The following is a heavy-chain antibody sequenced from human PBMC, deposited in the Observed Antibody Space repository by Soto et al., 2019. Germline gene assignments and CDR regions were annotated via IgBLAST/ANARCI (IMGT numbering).Heavy chain of an antibody. Sequence: PGGSLRLSCAASGFTFSSYAMTWVRQAPGKGLEWVSAISSSGGATHYADSVKGRFTISRDNSKNTLYLQMNSLRAEDTVVYYCAKDRVSGRPDPDYWGQGTLVTVSS. CDR1: GFTFSSYA. CDR2: ISSSGGAT. J-gene: IGHJ4*02. CDR3: AKDRVSGRPDPDY. D-gene: IGHD2-15*01. V-gene: IGHV3-23*01.